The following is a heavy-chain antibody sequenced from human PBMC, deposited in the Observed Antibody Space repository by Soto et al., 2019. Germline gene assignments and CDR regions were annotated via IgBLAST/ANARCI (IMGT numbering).Heavy chain of an antibody. D-gene: IGHD3-16*02. V-gene: IGHV3-48*01. Sequence: GGSMRVSCTAAGFNFTIFIMNWVRQAPGKGLEWISNIRSDGTMFSADSLKGRFTISRDNARNSLSLQLNSLRAEDTAVYYCARDSSFAFDIWGQGTMVTVSS. CDR2: IRSDGTM. CDR3: ARDSSFAFDI. CDR1: GFNFTIFI. J-gene: IGHJ3*02.